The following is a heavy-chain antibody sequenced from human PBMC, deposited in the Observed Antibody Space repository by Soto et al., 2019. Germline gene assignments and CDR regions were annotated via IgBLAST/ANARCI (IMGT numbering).Heavy chain of an antibody. CDR2: ISYDGSDK. CDR1: GFTLSNYA. D-gene: IGHD5-18*01. Sequence: GGSLRLSCAASGFTLSNYAMHWVRQAPGKGLEWVAVISYDGSDKYNANSVKGRSTISRDNSKNTLYLQMNSLRAEDTAVYYCARDTGPNGYNYYYFGMDVWGQGTTVTVSS. CDR3: ARDTGPNGYNYYYFGMDV. V-gene: IGHV3-30-3*01. J-gene: IGHJ6*02.